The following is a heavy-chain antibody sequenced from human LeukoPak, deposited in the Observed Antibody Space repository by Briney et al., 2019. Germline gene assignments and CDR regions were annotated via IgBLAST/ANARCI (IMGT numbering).Heavy chain of an antibody. CDR2: IIPIFGTA. Sequence: GSSVKVSCTASGGTFSSYAISWVRQAPGQGLEWMGGIIPIFGTANYAQKFQGRVTITADESTSTAYMELSSLRSEDTAVYYCARSHVDYDFWSGYPWDSWGQGTLVTVSS. V-gene: IGHV1-69*01. J-gene: IGHJ5*02. D-gene: IGHD3-3*01. CDR3: ARSHVDYDFWSGYPWDS. CDR1: GGTFSSYA.